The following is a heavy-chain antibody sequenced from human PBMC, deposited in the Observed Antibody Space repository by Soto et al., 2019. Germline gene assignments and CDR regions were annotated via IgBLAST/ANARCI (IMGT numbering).Heavy chain of an antibody. D-gene: IGHD3-10*01. CDR1: GVSISSGDYY. J-gene: IGHJ4*02. V-gene: IGHV4-30-4*01. Sequence: PSETLSLTCTVSGVSISSGDYYWSWIRQPPGKGLEWIGYIYYSGSTYYNPSLKSRVTISVDTSKNQFSLKLSSVTAADTAVYYCARERYYGSGSYSPYFDYWGQGTLVTVS. CDR3: ARERYYGSGSYSPYFDY. CDR2: IYYSGST.